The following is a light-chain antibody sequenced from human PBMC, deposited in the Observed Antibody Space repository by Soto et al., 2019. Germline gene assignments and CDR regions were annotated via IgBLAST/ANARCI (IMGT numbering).Light chain of an antibody. Sequence: DIVMTQCPATLSVSPGESATLSCRASQSVSSNLAWYEQKPGQAPSLLIFRASTRDIGIPARVSGSGSGTEFTLTISSLRSEDLALYYGQHYTEWPLTFGGGTKV. J-gene: IGKJ4*01. V-gene: IGKV3-15*01. CDR1: QSVSSN. CDR2: RAS. CDR3: QHYTEWPLT.